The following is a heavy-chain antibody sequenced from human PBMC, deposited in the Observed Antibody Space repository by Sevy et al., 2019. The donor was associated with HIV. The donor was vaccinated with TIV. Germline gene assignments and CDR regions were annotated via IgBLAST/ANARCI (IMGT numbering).Heavy chain of an antibody. J-gene: IGHJ3*02. CDR2: ISDTSSYK. D-gene: IGHD3-22*01. CDR1: GFKFNLFS. CDR3: VRESSGYDPGDAFDI. V-gene: IGHV3-21*01. Sequence: GGSLTLSCVASGFKFNLFSMNWVRQAPGKGLEWVSTISDTSSYKKYEDSVKGRFTISRDNAKNSLFLQMNSLRAEDTAVYFCVRESSGYDPGDAFDIWGQGTMVTVSS.